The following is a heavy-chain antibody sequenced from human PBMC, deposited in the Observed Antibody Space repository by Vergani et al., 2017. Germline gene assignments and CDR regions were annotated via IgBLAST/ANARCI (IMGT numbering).Heavy chain of an antibody. CDR3: ARARGSSSYFDY. CDR1: GGTFSSYA. Sequence: QVQLVQSGAEVKKPGSSVKVSCKASGGTFSSYAISWVRQAPGKGLEWVAVISYDGSNKYYADSVKGRFTISRDNSKNTLYLQMNSLRAEDTAVYYCARARGSSSYFDYWGQGTLVTVSS. CDR2: ISYDGSNK. J-gene: IGHJ4*02. V-gene: IGHV3-30*01. D-gene: IGHD6-6*01.